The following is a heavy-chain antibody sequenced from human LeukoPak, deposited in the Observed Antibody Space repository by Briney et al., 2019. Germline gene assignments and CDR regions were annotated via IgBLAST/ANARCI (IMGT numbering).Heavy chain of an antibody. CDR3: ARVAYCSGGSCNPTHFFDY. CDR2: IYYSGST. V-gene: IGHV4-30-4*01. D-gene: IGHD2-15*01. J-gene: IGHJ4*02. CDR1: GGSITNGDYY. Sequence: SSQTLSLTGTVSGGSITNGDYYWSWIRQPPGKGLEWIGYIYYSGSTYYNPSLKSRITISVDTSKNQFFLRLNSVTAADTAVYYCARVAYCSGGSCNPTHFFDYWGQGTLVTVSS.